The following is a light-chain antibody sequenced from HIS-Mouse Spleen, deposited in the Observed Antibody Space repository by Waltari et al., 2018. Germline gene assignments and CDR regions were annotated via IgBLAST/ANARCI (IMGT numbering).Light chain of an antibody. V-gene: IGLV8-61*01. CDR3: VLYMGSGISV. J-gene: IGLJ3*02. CDR2: STN. CDR1: SGPVSTNYY. Sequence: QTVVTQEPSFSVSPGGTVTLTCGLSSGPVSTNYYPSWYQQTPGQAPRTLIYSTNTRSSGVPDRFSGSILGNKAALTITGAQADDESDYYCVLYMGSGISVFGGGTKLTVL.